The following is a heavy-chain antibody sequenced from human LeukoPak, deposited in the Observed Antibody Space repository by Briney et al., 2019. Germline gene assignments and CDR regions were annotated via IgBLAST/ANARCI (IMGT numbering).Heavy chain of an antibody. D-gene: IGHD1-26*01. J-gene: IGHJ6*02. CDR1: GFTFSSYA. CDR3: AKRELPHFYYYYGMDV. V-gene: IGHV3-23*01. CDR2: ISGSGGST. Sequence: GGSLRLSCAASGFTFSSYAMSWVRQAPGKGLEWVSAISGSGGSTYYADSVKGRFTISRDTSKNTLYLQMNSLRAEDTAVYYCAKRELPHFYYYYGMDVWGQGTTVTVSS.